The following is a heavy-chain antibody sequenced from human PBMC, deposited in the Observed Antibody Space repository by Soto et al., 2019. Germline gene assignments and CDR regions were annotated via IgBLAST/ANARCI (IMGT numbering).Heavy chain of an antibody. Sequence: QVQLQESGPGLVKPSQTLSLTCTVSGGSISSGGYYWSWIRQHPGKGLEWIGYMYYSGSTYYNPSLTSRVTLSVDTSKNQFSLQLSSVTAADTAVYYCARVGGINWFDPWGQGTLVTVSS. CDR1: GGSISSGGYY. D-gene: IGHD1-20*01. CDR2: MYYSGST. V-gene: IGHV4-31*03. CDR3: ARVGGINWFDP. J-gene: IGHJ5*02.